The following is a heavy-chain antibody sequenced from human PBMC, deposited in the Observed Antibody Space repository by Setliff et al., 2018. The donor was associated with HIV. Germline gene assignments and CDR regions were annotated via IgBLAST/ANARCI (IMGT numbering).Heavy chain of an antibody. J-gene: IGHJ4*02. CDR2: ISAYDGDT. CDR1: NYTFTNYA. D-gene: IGHD4-4*01. Sequence: ASVKVSCKASNYTFTNYAITWVRQAPGQRPEWMGWISAYDGDTKYAQKFHNRLSMTADTSTTTAYMDLRGLTSDDTGVYYCARVGLAAVPFPTVYWGQGTLVTVSS. V-gene: IGHV1-18*01. CDR3: ARVGLAAVPFPTVY.